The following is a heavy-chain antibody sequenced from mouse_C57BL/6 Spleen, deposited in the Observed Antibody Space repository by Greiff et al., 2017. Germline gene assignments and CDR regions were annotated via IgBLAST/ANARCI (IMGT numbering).Heavy chain of an antibody. CDR3: ARDPYSSYFDY. V-gene: IGHV3-6*01. CDR2: ISYDGSN. J-gene: IGHJ2*01. Sequence: EVKLVESGPGLVKPSQSLSLTCSVTGYSITSGYYWNWIRQFPGNKLEWMGYISYDGSNNYNPSLKNRISITRDTSKNQFFLKLNSVTTEDTATYYCARDPYSSYFDYWGQGTTLTVSS. D-gene: IGHD3-1*01. CDR1: GYSITSGYY.